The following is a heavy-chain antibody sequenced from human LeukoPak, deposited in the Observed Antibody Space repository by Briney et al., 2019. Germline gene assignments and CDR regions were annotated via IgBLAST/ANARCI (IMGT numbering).Heavy chain of an antibody. V-gene: IGHV3-30*18. CDR1: GFTFSSYD. D-gene: IGHD3-22*01. CDR3: AKADMYYYDSSGYYRPEGFDY. Sequence: PGRSLRLSCAASGFTFSSYDMHWVRQAPGKGLEWVAVISYDGSNKYYADSVKGRFTISRDNSKNTLYLQMNSLRAEDTAVYFCAKADMYYYDSSGYYRPEGFDYWGQGTLVTVSS. CDR2: ISYDGSNK. J-gene: IGHJ4*02.